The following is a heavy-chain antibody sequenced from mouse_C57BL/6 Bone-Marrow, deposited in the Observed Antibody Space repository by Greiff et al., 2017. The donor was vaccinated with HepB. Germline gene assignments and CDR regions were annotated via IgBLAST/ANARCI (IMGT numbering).Heavy chain of an antibody. CDR2: IYPGSGNT. J-gene: IGHJ3*01. V-gene: IGHV1-76*01. CDR3: AGAYYSNPAWFAY. D-gene: IGHD2-5*01. Sequence: VQLQQSGAELVRPGASVKLSCKASGYTFTDYYINWVKQRPGQGLEWIARIYPGSGNTYYNEKFKGKATLTAEKSSSTAYMQLSSLTSEDSAVYFCAGAYYSNPAWFAYWGQGTLVTVSA. CDR1: GYTFTDYY.